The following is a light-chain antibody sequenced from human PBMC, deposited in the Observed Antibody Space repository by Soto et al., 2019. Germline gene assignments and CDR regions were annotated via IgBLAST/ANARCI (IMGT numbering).Light chain of an antibody. J-gene: IGLJ2*01. CDR3: APWDDSLNGVL. CDR1: SSNIGSNT. V-gene: IGLV1-44*01. CDR2: NNN. Sequence: QSVLTQPPSASGTPGQRVTISCSGSSSNIGSNTVNWYQQVPGTAPKLLIYNNNQRPSGVPDRFSSSKSGTSTSLATSALQSADEADYYCAPWDDSLNGVLFGGGTKLTVL.